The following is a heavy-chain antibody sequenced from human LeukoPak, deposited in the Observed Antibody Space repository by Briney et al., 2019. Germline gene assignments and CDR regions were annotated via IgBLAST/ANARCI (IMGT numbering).Heavy chain of an antibody. CDR3: AREGTVRWFDP. CDR2: IYHSGYT. V-gene: IGHV4-38-2*02. D-gene: IGHD1-14*01. CDR1: NYSISSGSY. Sequence: KTSETLSLTCIVSNYSISSGSYWTWIRQPPGRGLEWIGGIYHSGYTFYNPSLKSRVTISVDASKNEFSLKLNSVTAADTALYYCAREGTVRWFDPWGQGTLVTVSS. J-gene: IGHJ5*02.